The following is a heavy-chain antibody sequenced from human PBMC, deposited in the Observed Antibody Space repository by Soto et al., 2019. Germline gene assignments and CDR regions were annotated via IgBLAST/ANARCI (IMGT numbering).Heavy chain of an antibody. J-gene: IGHJ4*02. CDR3: AKDIGLGTYVYYPEQ. D-gene: IGHD3-16*01. V-gene: IGHV3-43D*04. Sequence: PGGSLRLSCAASGFTFDSYAMHWVRQAPGKGLEWVSVISWDGSGTYYADSVKGRFTISRDNTKKSLYLQMNSLRGEDTALYYCAKDIGLGTYVYYPEQWGKGTPATLDS. CDR1: GFTFDSYA. CDR2: ISWDGSGT.